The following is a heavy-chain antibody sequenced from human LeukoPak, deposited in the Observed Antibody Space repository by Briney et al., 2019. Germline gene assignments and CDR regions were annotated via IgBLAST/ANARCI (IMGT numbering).Heavy chain of an antibody. Sequence: SETLSLTCTVSGGSINIYYWNWIRQPPGKGLEWIGYIHNSGSTNYNPSLTSRGTISLDTSKNQFSLRLSSVTAADTAVYYCARGVGCSGGSCYSSFDYWGQGTLVTVSS. CDR3: ARGVGCSGGSCYSSFDY. V-gene: IGHV4-59*01. CDR2: IHNSGST. D-gene: IGHD2-15*01. CDR1: GGSINIYY. J-gene: IGHJ4*02.